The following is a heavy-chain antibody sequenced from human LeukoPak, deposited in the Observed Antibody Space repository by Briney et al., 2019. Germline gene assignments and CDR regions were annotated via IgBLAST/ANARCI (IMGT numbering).Heavy chain of an antibody. J-gene: IGHJ4*02. CDR2: IYYSGST. CDR1: GGSISSYY. D-gene: IGHD6-6*01. V-gene: IGHV4-59*08. CDR3: ARFIAARPWDY. Sequence: PSETLSLTCTVSGGSISSYYWSWIRQPPGKGLEWIGYIYYSGSTNYNPSLKSRVTISVDTSKNQFSLKLSSVTAADTAVYYCARFIAARPWDYWGQGTLVTVSS.